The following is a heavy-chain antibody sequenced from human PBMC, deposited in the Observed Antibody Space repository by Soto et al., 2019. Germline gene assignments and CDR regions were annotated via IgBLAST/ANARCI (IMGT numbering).Heavy chain of an antibody. J-gene: IGHJ4*02. CDR1: GGSIASSSYY. Sequence: QLQLQESGPGLVKPSETLSLTCSVSGGSIASSSYYWGWIRQPPGKGLEWIGTIYYGGSTSYNPSLKSRVTISVDTSKNQFSLKLSSVTAADTAVFYCGRHNPYEYSRTSYIDHWGQGTLVTVSS. CDR3: GRHNPYEYSRTSYIDH. D-gene: IGHD1-26*01. V-gene: IGHV4-39*01. CDR2: IYYGGST.